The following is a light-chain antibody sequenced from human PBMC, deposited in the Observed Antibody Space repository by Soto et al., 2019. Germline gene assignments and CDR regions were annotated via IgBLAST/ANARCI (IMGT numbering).Light chain of an antibody. CDR1: SSNIGGNS. J-gene: IGLJ1*01. CDR2: DDN. CDR3: GPWDSSLSAYV. Sequence: SVLEQPPSVYSAPGQQVTIACCGSSSNIGGNSVSWYQQLPGTAPKLLIYDDNKRPSGIPDRFSGSKSGTSATLGITGFQTGDQAEDYCGPWDSSLSAYVFGTGTKVTVL. V-gene: IGLV1-51*01.